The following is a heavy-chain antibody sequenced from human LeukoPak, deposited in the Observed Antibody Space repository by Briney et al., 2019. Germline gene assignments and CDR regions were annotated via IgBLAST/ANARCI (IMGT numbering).Heavy chain of an antibody. J-gene: IGHJ4*02. D-gene: IGHD3-22*01. CDR1: GYTFTSYY. Sequence: ASVKVSCKASGYTFTSYYMHWVRQAPGQGLEWMGKINPSGGSTSYAQKFQGRVTMTRDTSTSTVYMELNSLRSEDTAVYYCARYRANYYDSSGYFDYWGQGTLVTVSS. CDR2: INPSGGST. CDR3: ARYRANYYDSSGYFDY. V-gene: IGHV1-46*01.